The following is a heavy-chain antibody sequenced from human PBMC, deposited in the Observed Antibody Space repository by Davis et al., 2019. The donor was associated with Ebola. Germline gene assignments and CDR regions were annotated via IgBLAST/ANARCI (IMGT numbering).Heavy chain of an antibody. CDR3: ARGYYDYIWGSPITVSYYYGMDV. V-gene: IGHV3-21*01. Sequence: GESLKISCAASGFTFSSYSMNWVRQAPGKGLEWVSSISSSSSYIYYADSVKGRFTISRDNAKNSLYLQMNSLRAEDTAVYYCARGYYDYIWGSPITVSYYYGMDVWGQGTTVTVSS. J-gene: IGHJ6*02. D-gene: IGHD3-16*01. CDR1: GFTFSSYS. CDR2: ISSSSSYI.